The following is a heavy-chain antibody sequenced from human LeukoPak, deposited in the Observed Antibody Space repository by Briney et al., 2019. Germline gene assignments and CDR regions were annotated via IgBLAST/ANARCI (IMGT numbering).Heavy chain of an antibody. V-gene: IGHV4-61*02. CDR2: IYTSRTT. CDR1: GVSISSGSYY. J-gene: IGHJ6*03. Sequence: SETLSLTCTVSGVSISSGSYYWSWLRQPAGKGLEWIGRIYTSRTTNYNPSRKSRVAISVDTSKNQFSRKPSSVTAADTAVYYCAREWLTMVRGVIDTSYYYYYYMDVWGKGTTVTISS. CDR3: AREWLTMVRGVIDTSYYYYYYMDV. D-gene: IGHD3-10*01.